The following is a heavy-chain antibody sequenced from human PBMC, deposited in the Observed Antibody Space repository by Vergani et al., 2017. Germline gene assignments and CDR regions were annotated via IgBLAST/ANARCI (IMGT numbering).Heavy chain of an antibody. V-gene: IGHV1-69*12. CDR3: ARDMVGYCSGGSGLYYYYGMDV. J-gene: IGHJ6*02. Sequence: QVQLVQSGAEVKKPGSSVKVSCKASGGTFSSYAISWVRQAPGQGLEWMGGIIPIFGTANYAQKFQGRVTITADESTSTAYMELSSLRSEDTAVYYCARDMVGYCSGGSGLYYYYGMDVWGQGTTVTVSS. CDR2: IIPIFGTA. CDR1: GGTFSSYA. D-gene: IGHD2-15*01.